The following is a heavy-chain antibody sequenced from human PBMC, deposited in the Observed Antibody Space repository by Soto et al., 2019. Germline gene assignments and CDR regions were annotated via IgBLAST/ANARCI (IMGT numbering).Heavy chain of an antibody. V-gene: IGHV4-31*03. CDR2: IYYSGST. Sequence: QVQLQESGPGLVKPSQTLSLTGTVSGGSISSGGYYWSWIRQHPGKGLEWIGYIYYSGSTYYNPSLTSRVTISVDPSKNQFSLKLSSVTAADTAVYYCARVGGINWFDPWGQGTLVTVSS. J-gene: IGHJ5*02. CDR3: ARVGGINWFDP. D-gene: IGHD1-20*01. CDR1: GGSISSGGYY.